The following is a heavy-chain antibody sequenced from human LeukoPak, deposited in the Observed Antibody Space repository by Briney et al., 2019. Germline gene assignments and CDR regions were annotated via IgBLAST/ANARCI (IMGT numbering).Heavy chain of an antibody. J-gene: IGHJ4*02. D-gene: IGHD2-2*01. V-gene: IGHV1-2*02. CDR1: GYTFTGYY. CDR3: ARDPCSSTSCYDY. CDR2: INPNSGGT. Sequence: ASVKVSCKASGYTFTGYYMHWVRQAPGQGLEWMGWINPNSGGTNYAQKFQGRVTMTRDTSISTAYMELSRLRSDDTAVYYCARDPCSSTSCYDYWGQGTLLTVSS.